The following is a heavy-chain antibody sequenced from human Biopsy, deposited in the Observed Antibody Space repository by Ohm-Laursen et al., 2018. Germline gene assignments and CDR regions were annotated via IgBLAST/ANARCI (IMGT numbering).Heavy chain of an antibody. V-gene: IGHV3-33*08. CDR1: GFTFNNYG. D-gene: IGHD1-1*01. CDR2: IFYDGSNT. Sequence: SLRLSCTASGFTFNNYGMQGVRQAPGKGMEWVAFIFYDGSNTYYADSVKGRFTISRDNSKNTLYLQMNSLRAEDTAMYYCARPTNARAGGAPFDIWGQGTMVTVSS. J-gene: IGHJ3*02. CDR3: ARPTNARAGGAPFDI.